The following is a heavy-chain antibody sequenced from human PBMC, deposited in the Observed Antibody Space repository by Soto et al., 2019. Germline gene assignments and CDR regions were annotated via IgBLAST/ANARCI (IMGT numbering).Heavy chain of an antibody. CDR3: ARGYSSSWSNWFDP. Sequence: QVQLVQSGAEVKKPGSSVKVSCKASGGTFSSYTISWVRQAPGQGLEWMGRIIPILGIANYAQKFQGRVTITADTSTRTAYMELSSLRSEDTAVYYCARGYSSSWSNWFDPWGQGTLVTVSS. J-gene: IGHJ5*02. CDR1: GGTFSSYT. D-gene: IGHD6-13*01. CDR2: IIPILGIA. V-gene: IGHV1-69*02.